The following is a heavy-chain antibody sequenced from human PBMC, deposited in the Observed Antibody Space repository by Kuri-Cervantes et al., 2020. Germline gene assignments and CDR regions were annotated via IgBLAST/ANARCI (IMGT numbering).Heavy chain of an antibody. CDR2: ISSSGSTI. J-gene: IGHJ6*02. D-gene: IGHD6-19*01. Sequence: GGSLRLSCAASGFTFSDYYMSWIRQAPGKGLEWVSYISSSGSTIYYADSVKGRFTISRDNAKNSLYLQMNSLRAEDAAVYCCARDWYSSGWTFRDGMDVWGQGTTVTVSS. V-gene: IGHV3-11*01. CDR3: ARDWYSSGWTFRDGMDV. CDR1: GFTFSDYY.